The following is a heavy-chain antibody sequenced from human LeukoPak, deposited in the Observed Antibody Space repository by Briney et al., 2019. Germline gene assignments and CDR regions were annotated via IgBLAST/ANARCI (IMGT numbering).Heavy chain of an antibody. V-gene: IGHV3-23*01. CDR3: AKNHHIVVVPAANDY. J-gene: IGHJ4*02. Sequence: RPEGSLRLSCAASGFTFDDYGMSWVRQAPGKGLEWVSAISGSGGSTYYADSVKGRFTISRDNSKNTLYLQMNSLRAEDTAVYYCAKNHHIVVVPAANDYWGQGTLVTVSS. CDR1: GFTFDDYG. CDR2: ISGSGGST. D-gene: IGHD2-2*01.